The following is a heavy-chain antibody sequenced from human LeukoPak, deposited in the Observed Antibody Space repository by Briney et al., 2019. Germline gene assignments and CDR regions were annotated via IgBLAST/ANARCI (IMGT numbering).Heavy chain of an antibody. V-gene: IGHV4-39*07. CDR2: IYYSGST. Sequence: NPSETLSLTCTVSGGSISSSSYYWGWIRQPPGKGLEWIGSIYYSGSTYYNPSLKSRVTISVDTSKNQFSLKLSSVTAADTAVYYCARALYGGHVSFDYWGQGTLVTVSS. J-gene: IGHJ4*02. CDR1: GGSISSSSYY. D-gene: IGHD5-12*01. CDR3: ARALYGGHVSFDY.